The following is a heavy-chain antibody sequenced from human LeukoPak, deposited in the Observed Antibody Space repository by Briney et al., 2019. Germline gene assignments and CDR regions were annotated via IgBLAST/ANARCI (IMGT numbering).Heavy chain of an antibody. J-gene: IGHJ6*03. V-gene: IGHV4-39*07. D-gene: IGHD6-19*01. Sequence: SETLSLTCTVSGGSISSSSYYWGWIRQPPGKGLEWIGSIYYSGSTYYNPSLKSRVTISVDTSKSQFSLKLSSVTAADTAVYYCARVIVQWLDLDYYYYMDVWGKGTTVTVSS. CDR3: ARVIVQWLDLDYYYYMDV. CDR1: GGSISSSSYY. CDR2: IYYSGST.